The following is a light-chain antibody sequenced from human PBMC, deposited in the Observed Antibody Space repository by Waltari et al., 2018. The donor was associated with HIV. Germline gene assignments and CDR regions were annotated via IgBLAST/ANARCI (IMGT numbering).Light chain of an antibody. CDR2: EVS. Sequence: QFALTQPASVSGSPGQSITISCTGSSSDIGYYNYVSWYQQHPGKAPKLIIYEVSNRPSGISSRFFGSKSGNTASLTISGLQAEDEADYFCSSLTNSATLSVLFGGGTQLTVL. V-gene: IGLV2-14*01. CDR3: SSLTNSATLSVL. CDR1: SSDIGYYNY. J-gene: IGLJ3*02.